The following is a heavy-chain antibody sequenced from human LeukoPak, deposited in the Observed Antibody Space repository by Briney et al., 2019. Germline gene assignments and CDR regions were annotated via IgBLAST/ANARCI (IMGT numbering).Heavy chain of an antibody. D-gene: IGHD2-2*01. V-gene: IGHV4-34*01. CDR3: ARVLSFNIVVVLAARHPPINWFDP. J-gene: IGHJ5*02. CDR1: GGSFSGYY. Sequence: LETLSLTCAVYGGSFSGYYWSWIRQPPGKGLEWIGEINHSGSTNYNPSLKSRVTISVDTSKNQFSLKLSSVTAADTAVYYCARVLSFNIVVVLAARHPPINWFDPWGQGTLVTVSS. CDR2: INHSGST.